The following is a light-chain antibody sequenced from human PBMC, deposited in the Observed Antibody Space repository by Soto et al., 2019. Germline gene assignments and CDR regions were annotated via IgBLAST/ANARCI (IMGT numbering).Light chain of an antibody. CDR1: QSVSNNY. CDR2: GAS. J-gene: IGKJ1*01. CDR3: QQYGSSGT. V-gene: IGKV3-20*01. Sequence: EIVLTQSPGTLSLSPVERATLSCRASQSVSNNYLAWYQQKPGPAPRLLIYGASNRATGIPDRFSGSGSGTDFTLTISRLETEDFAVYYCQQYGSSGTFGQGTKVDIK.